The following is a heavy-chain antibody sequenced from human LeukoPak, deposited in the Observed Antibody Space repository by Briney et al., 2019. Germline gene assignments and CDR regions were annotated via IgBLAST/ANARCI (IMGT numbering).Heavy chain of an antibody. V-gene: IGHV4-39*01. J-gene: IGHJ4*02. CDR1: GGSISSSSYY. CDR2: IYYSGST. CDR3: ARHQGGAYNAYYFDY. D-gene: IGHD5-24*01. Sequence: PSETLSLTCTVSGGSISSSSYYWGWIHQPPGKGLEWIGSIYYSGSTYYNPSLKSRVTISVDTSKNQFSLKLSSVTAADTAVYYCARHQGGAYNAYYFDYWGQGTLVTVSS.